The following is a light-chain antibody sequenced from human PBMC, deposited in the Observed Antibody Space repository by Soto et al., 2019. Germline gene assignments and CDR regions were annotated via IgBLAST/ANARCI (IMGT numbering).Light chain of an antibody. Sequence: ELVMTQSPATLSVSPGERATLSCRASQSVSSNLAWYQQKPGQAPRLLIYGASTRATGTPARFSGSGCGTEFTLTISILQAEDFAFYYCQQYNNWWTFGQGTQVDIK. CDR2: GAS. CDR3: QQYNNWWT. CDR1: QSVSSN. J-gene: IGKJ1*01. V-gene: IGKV3-15*01.